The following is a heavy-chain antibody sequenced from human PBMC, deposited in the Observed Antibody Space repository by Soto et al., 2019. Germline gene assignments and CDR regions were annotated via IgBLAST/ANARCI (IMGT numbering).Heavy chain of an antibody. V-gene: IGHV2-5*01. Sequence: DLEWLALIYWNDDKRYSPSLKSRLTITKDTSKNQVVLTMTNMDPVDTATYYCAHSSSYYYDSSGYYFVNWFDPWGQGTLVTVSS. CDR2: IYWNDDK. J-gene: IGHJ5*02. D-gene: IGHD3-22*01. CDR3: AHSSSYYYDSSGYYFVNWFDP.